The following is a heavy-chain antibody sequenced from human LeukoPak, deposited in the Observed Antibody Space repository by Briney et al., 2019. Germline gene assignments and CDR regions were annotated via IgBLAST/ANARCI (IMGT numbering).Heavy chain of an antibody. D-gene: IGHD3-10*01. CDR2: ITPSGGST. Sequence: GGSLRLSCAASGFTFSDYYVHWVRQAPGKGLEYVSAITPSGGSTYYANSVKGRFTMSRDNSKSTLYLQMGSLRAEDMAVYFCARAPHYYGSGLYYFDYWGQGTLVTVSS. V-gene: IGHV3-64*01. CDR3: ARAPHYYGSGLYYFDY. CDR1: GFTFSDYY. J-gene: IGHJ4*02.